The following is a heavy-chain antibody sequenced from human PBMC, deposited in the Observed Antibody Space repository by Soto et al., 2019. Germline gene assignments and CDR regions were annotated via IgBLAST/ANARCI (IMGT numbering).Heavy chain of an antibody. CDR2: IWYDGGNK. D-gene: IGHD6-19*01. Sequence: QVQLVESGGGVVQPGRSLRLSCAASGFNFSSYVMHWVRQAPGKGLEWVAVIWYDGGNKYYADSVKGLFTISRDNSKNTLYLQLNHLSAEDTAVYYCARDGQWLPRDGLRSSYYFDYWGQGTLVTVSS. V-gene: IGHV3-33*01. CDR1: GFNFSSYV. J-gene: IGHJ4*02. CDR3: ARDGQWLPRDGLRSSYYFDY.